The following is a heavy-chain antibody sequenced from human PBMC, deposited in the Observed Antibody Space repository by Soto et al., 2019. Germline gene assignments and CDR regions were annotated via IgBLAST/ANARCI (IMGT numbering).Heavy chain of an antibody. D-gene: IGHD6-19*01. CDR1: GFTFSSYV. Sequence: ESGGGVVQPGRSLRLSCAASGFTFSSYVMHWVRQAPGKGLEWVAVISYDGSNKYYADSVKGRFTISRDNSKNTLYLQMNSLTAEDTAVYYCARPPVRVSGWYNYYYGMDVWGQGTTVTVSS. V-gene: IGHV3-30-3*01. J-gene: IGHJ6*02. CDR3: ARPPVRVSGWYNYYYGMDV. CDR2: ISYDGSNK.